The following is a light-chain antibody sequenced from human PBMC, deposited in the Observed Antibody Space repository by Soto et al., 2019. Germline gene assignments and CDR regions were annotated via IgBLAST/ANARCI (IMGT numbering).Light chain of an antibody. CDR2: LNSDGSH. CDR3: QTWGSGIVV. V-gene: IGLV4-69*01. J-gene: IGLJ2*01. Sequence: QSVLTQSPSASASLGASVKLTCTLSSGHSNYAIAWHQQQSEKGPRYLMKLNSDGSHSKGDGIPDRFSGSSSGAERYLTISSRQSEDEADYYRQTWGSGIVVFGGGTKLTVL. CDR1: SGHSNYA.